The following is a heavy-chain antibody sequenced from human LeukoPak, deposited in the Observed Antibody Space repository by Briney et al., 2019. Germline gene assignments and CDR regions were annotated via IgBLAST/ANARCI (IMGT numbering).Heavy chain of an antibody. J-gene: IGHJ4*02. V-gene: IGHV4-34*01. Sequence: AETLSLTCAVYGVSFSGYYWSWIRQPPGKGLEWIGEINHSGSTNYNPSLKSRVTISVDTSKNQFSLKLNSVTAADTAVYYCARESTVAGTARYLDFWGQGTLVTVSP. D-gene: IGHD6-13*01. CDR1: GVSFSGYY. CDR2: INHSGST. CDR3: ARESTVAGTARYLDF.